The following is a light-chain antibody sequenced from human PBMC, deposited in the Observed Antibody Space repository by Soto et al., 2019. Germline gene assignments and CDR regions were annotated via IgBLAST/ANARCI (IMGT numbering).Light chain of an antibody. CDR3: SSFTSNRIYV. CDR2: GVA. V-gene: IGLV2-14*03. CDR1: HNDIGTYDY. J-gene: IGLJ1*01. Sequence: QSVLAQPTSVSGSPGQSITISCTGNHNDIGTYDYVSWYQQHPGRAPRLLIYGVATRPSGISDRFSAPKSGLTASLTISGLQPEDEADYYCSSFTSNRIYVFGPGTKATVL.